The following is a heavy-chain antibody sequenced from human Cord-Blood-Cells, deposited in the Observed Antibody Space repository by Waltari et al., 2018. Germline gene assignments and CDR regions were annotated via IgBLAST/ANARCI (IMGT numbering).Heavy chain of an antibody. CDR1: GFTFSSYG. Sequence: QVQLVESGGGVVQPGRSLRLSCAASGFTFSSYGMHWVRPAPGKGLEWVAVIWYDGSNKYYADSVKGRFTISRDNSKNTLYLQMNSLRAEDTAMYYCAKDDYYDSSGYFDYWGQGTLVTVSS. V-gene: IGHV3-30*18. D-gene: IGHD3-22*01. J-gene: IGHJ4*02. CDR2: IWYDGSNK. CDR3: AKDDYYDSSGYFDY.